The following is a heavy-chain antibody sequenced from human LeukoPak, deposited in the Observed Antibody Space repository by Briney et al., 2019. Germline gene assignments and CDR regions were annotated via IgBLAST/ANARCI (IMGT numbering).Heavy chain of an antibody. CDR3: ARGGVTAIAQYDY. CDR2: IFDRGTTNYNPST. D-gene: IGHD2-21*02. V-gene: IGHV4-59*01. J-gene: IGHJ4*02. Sequence: SETLSLTCTVSGGSIISYFWSWIRQPPGKGPEWIGYIFDRGTTNYNPSTNYNPSLKSRATVSLDTSKNHFSLKLSSVTAADTAVYFCARGGVTAIAQYDYWGQGILVTVSS. CDR1: GGSIISYF.